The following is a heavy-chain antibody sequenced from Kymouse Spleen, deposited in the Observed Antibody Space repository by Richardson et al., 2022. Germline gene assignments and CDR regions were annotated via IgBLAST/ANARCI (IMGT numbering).Heavy chain of an antibody. Sequence: QVQLVESGGGVVQPGRSLRLSCAASGFTFSSYGMHWVRQAPGKGLEWVAVISYDGSNKYYADSVKGRFTISRDNSKNTLYLQMNSLRAEDTAVYYCAKERRFLEWLFDYWGQGTLVTVSS. V-gene: IGHV3-30*18. CDR2: ISYDGSNK. J-gene: IGHJ4*02. D-gene: IGHD3-3*01. CDR1: GFTFSSYG. CDR3: AKERRFLEWLFDY.